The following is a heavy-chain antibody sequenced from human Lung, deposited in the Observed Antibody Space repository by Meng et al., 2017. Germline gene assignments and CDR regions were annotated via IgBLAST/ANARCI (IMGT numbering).Heavy chain of an antibody. Sequence: QVRLVRSGGEVKKPGASVKVSCKASGYTFPDYWLHWVRRAPGQGLEWMGRINPKSGDTHYAQRFQGRVTMTGDTSISTAYMELSGLRSDDTAMYYCARDEDISAAGKLFGDYWGQGTLVTVSS. D-gene: IGHD6-13*01. V-gene: IGHV1-2*06. CDR1: GYTFPDYW. CDR2: INPKSGDT. CDR3: ARDEDISAAGKLFGDY. J-gene: IGHJ4*02.